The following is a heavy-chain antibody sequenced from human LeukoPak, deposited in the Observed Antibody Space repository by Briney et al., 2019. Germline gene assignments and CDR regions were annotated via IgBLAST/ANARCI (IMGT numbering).Heavy chain of an antibody. Sequence: GGSLRLSCAASGFTFDDYGMSWVRQAPGKGLEWVSGINWNGGSTGYADSVKGRFTISRDNAKNSLYLQMKSLRAEDTAMYYCARVRIEYDYVWGSFRRNPSFDYWGQGTPVTVSS. CDR1: GFTFDDYG. CDR2: INWNGGST. V-gene: IGHV3-20*04. J-gene: IGHJ4*02. CDR3: ARVRIEYDYVWGSFRRNPSFDY. D-gene: IGHD3-16*01.